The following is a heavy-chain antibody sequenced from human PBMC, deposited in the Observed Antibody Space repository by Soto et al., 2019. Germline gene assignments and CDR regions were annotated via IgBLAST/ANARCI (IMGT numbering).Heavy chain of an antibody. CDR2: AYPHAATT. D-gene: IGHD2-8*01. Sequence: ASVKVSCKASGYIFTSYYIHWVRQAPGQGLEYLGVAYPHAATTSVAQKFQGRITVTMDTSTSTVHMELTSRTPEDTAVYYCARERGRAYYFDPGGQGTRVTVS. V-gene: IGHV1-46*01. CDR1: GYIFTSYY. CDR3: ARERGRAYYFDP. J-gene: IGHJ5*02.